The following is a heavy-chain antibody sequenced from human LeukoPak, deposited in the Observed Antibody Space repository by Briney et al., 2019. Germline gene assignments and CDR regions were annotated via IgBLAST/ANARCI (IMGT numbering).Heavy chain of an antibody. D-gene: IGHD6-13*01. CDR2: IYYSGST. CDR1: GGSISSSSYY. CDR3: ARLWQQLVR. J-gene: IGHJ4*02. V-gene: IGHV4-39*01. Sequence: SETLSLTCTVSGGSISSSSYYWGWIRQPPGEGLEWIGSIYYSGSTYYNPSLKSRVTISVDTSKNQFSLKLSSVTAADTAVYYCARLWQQLVRWGQGTLVTVSS.